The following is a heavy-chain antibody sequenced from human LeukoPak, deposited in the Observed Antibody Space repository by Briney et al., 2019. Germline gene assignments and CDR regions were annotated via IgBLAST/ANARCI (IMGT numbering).Heavy chain of an antibody. CDR3: ARRGRPNSSGWYGGYFDY. V-gene: IGHV4-34*01. CDR2: INHSGST. Sequence: SETLSLTCAVYGGSFSGYYWSWIRQPPGEGLEWIGEINHSGSTNYNPSLKSRVTISVDTSKNQFSLKLSSVTAADTAVYYCARRGRPNSSGWYGGYFDYWGQGTLVTVSS. D-gene: IGHD6-19*01. CDR1: GGSFSGYY. J-gene: IGHJ4*02.